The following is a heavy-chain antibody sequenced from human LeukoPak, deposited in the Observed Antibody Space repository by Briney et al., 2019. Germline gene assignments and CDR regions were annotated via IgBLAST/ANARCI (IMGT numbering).Heavy chain of an antibody. V-gene: IGHV4-34*01. Sequence: SETLSLTCAVYGGSFSDYYWSWIRQSPEKGLEWIGEINHSGSTYYNPSLKSRVTISLDTSKSQFSLKLTSVTAADTAVYYCARKQGGQLVNTRRWFDPWGQGTLVTVSS. CDR2: INHSGST. CDR1: GGSFSDYY. D-gene: IGHD6-13*01. J-gene: IGHJ5*02. CDR3: ARKQGGQLVNTRRWFDP.